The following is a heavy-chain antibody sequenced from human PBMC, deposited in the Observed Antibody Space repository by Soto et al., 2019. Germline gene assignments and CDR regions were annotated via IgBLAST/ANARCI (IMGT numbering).Heavy chain of an antibody. Sequence: PSETLSLTCTVSGGSISSGGYYWSWIRQHPGKGLEWIGYIYYSGSTYYNPSLKSRVTISVDTSKNQFSLKLSSVTAADTAVYYCARGVNSGWGFSGFRTGTDVWGQGTTVTVSS. CDR2: IYYSGST. CDR3: ARGVNSGWGFSGFRTGTDV. D-gene: IGHD6-19*01. CDR1: GGSISSGGYY. V-gene: IGHV4-31*03. J-gene: IGHJ6*02.